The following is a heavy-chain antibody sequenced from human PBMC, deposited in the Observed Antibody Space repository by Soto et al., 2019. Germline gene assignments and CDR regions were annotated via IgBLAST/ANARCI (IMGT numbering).Heavy chain of an antibody. J-gene: IGHJ5*02. CDR2: ISTGGGAI. V-gene: IGHV3-48*03. CDR1: GFSFSSYE. CDR3: ARDIGGGNWFDP. Sequence: GGSLRLSCEASGFSFSSYEMNWVRQAPGKGLEWVSYISTGGGAIHYADSVKGRFTVSRDNAKSSLYLQMNSLRAEDTALYYCARDIGGGNWFDPWGQGTLVTVSS. D-gene: IGHD1-26*01.